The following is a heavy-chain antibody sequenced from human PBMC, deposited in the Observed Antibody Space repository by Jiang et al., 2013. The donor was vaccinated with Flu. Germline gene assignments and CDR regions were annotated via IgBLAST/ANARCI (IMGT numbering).Heavy chain of an antibody. D-gene: IGHD6-13*01. V-gene: IGHV4-59*08. CDR3: ARNRPGDSSSWFN. J-gene: IGHJ4*01. Sequence: PGLVKPSETLSLTCTVSGGSISSYYWSWIRQPPGKGLEWIGYIYYSVKTSYNPSLKSRVTISVDTSKNQFSLKVSSVTAADTAVYYCARNRPGDSSSWFNWGQGTLVTVSS. CDR1: GGSISSYY. CDR2: IYYSVKT.